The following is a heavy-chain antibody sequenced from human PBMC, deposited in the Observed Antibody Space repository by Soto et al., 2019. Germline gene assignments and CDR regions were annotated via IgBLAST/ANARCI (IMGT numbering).Heavy chain of an antibody. CDR2: IWYDGSNK. V-gene: IGHV3-33*01. Sequence: GSLRLSCAASGFTFSSYGMHWVRQAPGKGLEWVAVIWYDGSNKYYADSVKGRFTISRDNSKNTLYLQMNSLRAEDTAVYYCARGYSSGYYLDAFDIWGQGTMVTVSS. J-gene: IGHJ3*02. CDR3: ARGYSSGYYLDAFDI. CDR1: GFTFSSYG. D-gene: IGHD3-22*01.